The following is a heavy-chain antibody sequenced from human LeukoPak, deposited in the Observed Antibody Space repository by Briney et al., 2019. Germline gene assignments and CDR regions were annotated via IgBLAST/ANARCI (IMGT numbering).Heavy chain of an antibody. J-gene: IGHJ6*02. Sequence: GGSLRLSCAASGFTFSDWYMSWVRQAPGKELEWVSYVNPSSSYTNYADPVKGRFTISRDNAKNSLYLQMNSLRAEDTAVYYCARGHYGLDVWGQGTTVTVSS. CDR1: GFTFSDWY. CDR2: VNPSSSYT. V-gene: IGHV3-11*05. CDR3: ARGHYGLDV.